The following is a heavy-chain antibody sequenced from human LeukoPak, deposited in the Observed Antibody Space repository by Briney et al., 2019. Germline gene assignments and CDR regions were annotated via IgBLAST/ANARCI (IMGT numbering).Heavy chain of an antibody. CDR2: ISAYNGNT. CDR1: GYTFTSYG. CDR3: ARDGAVSITMTYYGMDV. J-gene: IGHJ6*02. V-gene: IGHV1-18*01. Sequence: ASVKVSCKASGYTFTSYGTSWVRQAPGQGLEWMGWISAYNGNTNYAQKLQGRVTMTTDTSTSTAYMELRSLRSDDTAVYYCARDGAVSITMTYYGMDVWGQGTTVTVSS. D-gene: IGHD3-22*01.